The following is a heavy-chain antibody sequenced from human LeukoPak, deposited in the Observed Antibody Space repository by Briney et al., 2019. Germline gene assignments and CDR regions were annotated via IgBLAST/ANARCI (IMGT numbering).Heavy chain of an antibody. CDR1: GYTLTELS. Sequence: ASVKVSCKVSGYTLTELSMHWVRQAPGKGLEXXGGFDPEDGETIYAQKFQGRVTMTEDTSTDTAYMELSSLRSEDTAVYYCATGDFDWLLSFDYWGQGTLVTVSS. V-gene: IGHV1-24*01. D-gene: IGHD3-9*01. J-gene: IGHJ4*02. CDR3: ATGDFDWLLSFDY. CDR2: FDPEDGET.